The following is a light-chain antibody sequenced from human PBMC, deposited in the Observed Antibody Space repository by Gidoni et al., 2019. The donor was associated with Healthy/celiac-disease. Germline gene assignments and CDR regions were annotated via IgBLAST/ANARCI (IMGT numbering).Light chain of an antibody. V-gene: IGLV2-11*01. Sequence: QSALTQPRSVSGSPVQSVTISCTGTSSDVGVYNCVSWYQQHPGKAPKLMIYDVSKRPSGVPDRFSGAKSGNTASLTISGLQAEDEADYYCCSYAGSYTWVFGGGTKLTVL. J-gene: IGLJ3*02. CDR1: SSDVGVYNC. CDR3: CSYAGSYTWV. CDR2: DVS.